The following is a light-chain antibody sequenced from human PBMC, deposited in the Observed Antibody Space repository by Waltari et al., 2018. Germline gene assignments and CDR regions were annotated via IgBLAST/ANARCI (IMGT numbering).Light chain of an antibody. CDR3: QQAKSFPHT. V-gene: IGKV1-12*01. Sequence: DIQMTQSPSSVSASVGDRVTITCRASQDINNCLAWYQQKPGKAPNLLIYDASSLESGVPSRFSGSGSGADFTLTITSLQSEDFATYYCQQAKSFPHTCGGGTKVEIK. J-gene: IGKJ4*01. CDR1: QDINNC. CDR2: DAS.